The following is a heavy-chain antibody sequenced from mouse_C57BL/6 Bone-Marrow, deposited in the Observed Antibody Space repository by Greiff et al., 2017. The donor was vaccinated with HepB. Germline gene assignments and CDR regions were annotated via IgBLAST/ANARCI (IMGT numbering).Heavy chain of an antibody. V-gene: IGHV1-9*01. CDR2: ILPGSGST. CDR1: GYTFTGYW. Sequence: VMLVESGAELMKPGASVKLSCKATGYTFTGYWIEWVKQRPGHGLEWIGEILPGSGSTNYNEKFKGKATFTADTSSNTAYMQLSSLTTEDSAIYYCARSIYYYGSSFFAYWGQGTLVTVSA. D-gene: IGHD1-1*01. CDR3: ARSIYYYGSSFFAY. J-gene: IGHJ3*01.